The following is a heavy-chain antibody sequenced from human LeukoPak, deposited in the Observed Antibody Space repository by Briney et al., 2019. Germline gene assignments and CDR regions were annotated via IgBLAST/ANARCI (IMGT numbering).Heavy chain of an antibody. CDR2: INHSGST. CDR3: AGPTRTGRRDPMDV. D-gene: IGHD3-10*01. V-gene: IGHV4-34*01. CDR1: GGSFSGYY. J-gene: IGHJ6*03. Sequence: SETLSLTCAVYGGSFSGYYWSWIRQPPGKGLEWIGEINHSGSTNYNPSLKSRVTISVDTSKNQFSLKLSSVTAADTAVYYCAGPTRTGRRDPMDVWGKGTTVTVSS.